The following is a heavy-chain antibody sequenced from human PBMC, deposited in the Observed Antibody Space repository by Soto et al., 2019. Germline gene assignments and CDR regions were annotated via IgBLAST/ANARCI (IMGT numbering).Heavy chain of an antibody. CDR3: AGGGVRGVITRTRDYYGMDA. D-gene: IGHD3-10*01. J-gene: IGHJ6*02. V-gene: IGHV5-51*01. Sequence: PGESLKISCKGSGYSFTSYWIGWVRQMPGKGLEWMGIIYPGDSDTRYSPSFQGQVTISADKSISTAYLQWSSLKASDTAMYYCAGGGVRGVITRTRDYYGMDAWGHGTPGTGSS. CDR2: IYPGDSDT. CDR1: GYSFTSYW.